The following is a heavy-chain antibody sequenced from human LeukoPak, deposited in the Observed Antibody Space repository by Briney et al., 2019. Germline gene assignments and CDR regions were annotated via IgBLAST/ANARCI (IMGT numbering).Heavy chain of an antibody. CDR2: ISGSGGST. CDR1: GFTFSRYA. D-gene: IGHD5-12*01. V-gene: IGHV3-23*01. Sequence: GGPLRLSCAASGFTFSRYAMSWVRQAPGKGLEWVSAISGSGGSTYYADSVKGRFTISRDNSKNTLYLQMNSLRAEDTAVYYCAKDLYSGYDIYYYYYGMDVWGQGTTVTVSS. J-gene: IGHJ6*02. CDR3: AKDLYSGYDIYYYYYGMDV.